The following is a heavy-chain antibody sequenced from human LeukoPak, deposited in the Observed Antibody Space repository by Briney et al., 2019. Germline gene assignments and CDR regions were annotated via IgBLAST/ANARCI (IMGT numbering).Heavy chain of an antibody. V-gene: IGHV3-23*01. J-gene: IGHJ4*02. D-gene: IGHD6-13*01. CDR3: AKKGIAAAGPNYFDY. CDR2: ISGSGGST. CDR1: GFTFSSYA. Sequence: GGSLRLSCAASGFTFSSYAMSWVRQAPGKGLEWVSAISGSGGSTYYADSVKGRFTISRDNSKNTLYLQMTSLRAEDTAVYYCAKKGIAAAGPNYFDYWGQGTLVTVSS.